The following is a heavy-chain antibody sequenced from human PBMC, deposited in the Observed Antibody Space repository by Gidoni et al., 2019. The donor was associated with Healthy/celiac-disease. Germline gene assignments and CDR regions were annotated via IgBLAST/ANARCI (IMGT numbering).Heavy chain of an antibody. D-gene: IGHD5-12*01. CDR3: ARGYSGYDSRWSVRWFDP. J-gene: IGHJ5*02. CDR2: INHSGST. Sequence: QVQPQQWAAGLSTPSETLSLTCAVEGGSFSGYYWSWIRQPPVKGLEWIGEINHSGSTNYNPSLKSRVTISVDTSKNQFSLKLSSVTAADTAVYYCARGYSGYDSRWSVRWFDPWGQGTLVTVSS. CDR1: GGSFSGYY. V-gene: IGHV4-34*01.